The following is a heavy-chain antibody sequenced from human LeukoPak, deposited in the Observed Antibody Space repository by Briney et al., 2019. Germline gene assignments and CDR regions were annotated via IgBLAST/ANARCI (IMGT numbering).Heavy chain of an antibody. V-gene: IGHV4-34*01. CDR2: INHSGST. CDR3: ARRVCSSTSCPMLDY. CDR1: GGSFSGYY. J-gene: IGHJ4*02. Sequence: SETLSLTCAVYGGSFSGYYWSWLRQPPGKGLEWIGEINHSGSTNYNPSLKSRVTISVDTSKNQFSLKLSSVTAADTAVYYCARRVCSSTSCPMLDYWGQGTLVTVSS. D-gene: IGHD2-2*01.